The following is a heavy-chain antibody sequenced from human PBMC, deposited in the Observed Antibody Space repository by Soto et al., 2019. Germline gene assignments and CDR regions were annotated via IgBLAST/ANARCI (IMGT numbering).Heavy chain of an antibody. D-gene: IGHD1-1*01. V-gene: IGHV3-53*01. CDR3: AREVNDHGNCETSSYYFDH. CDR1: GFTVSSNY. J-gene: IGHJ4*02. Sequence: PGGSLRLSCAASGFTVSSNYMSWVRQAPGKGLEWVSVIYSGGSTYYADSVKGRFTISRDNSKNTLYLQMNSLRAEDTAVYYCAREVNDHGNCETSSYYFDHWGQGTLVTVSS. CDR2: IYSGGST.